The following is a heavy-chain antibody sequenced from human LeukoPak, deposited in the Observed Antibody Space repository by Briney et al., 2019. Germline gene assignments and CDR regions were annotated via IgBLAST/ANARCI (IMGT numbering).Heavy chain of an antibody. CDR3: ATPKGAYYDSLL. J-gene: IGHJ4*02. V-gene: IGHV1-2*02. CDR1: GYTFTGHY. Sequence: ASVKVSCKASGYTFTGHYIHWVRQAPGQGLEWMGWINPNSGGTNYAQKFQGRVTMTRDTSISTAYMELSRLRSDGTAVYYCATPKGAYYDSLLWGQGTLATVSS. CDR2: INPNSGGT. D-gene: IGHD3-9*01.